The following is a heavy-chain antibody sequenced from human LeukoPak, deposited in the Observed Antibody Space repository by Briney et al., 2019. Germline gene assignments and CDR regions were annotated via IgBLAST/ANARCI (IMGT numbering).Heavy chain of an antibody. Sequence: PGGSLRLSCAASGFTLSSYSMNWVRQAPGKGLEWVSCISSSSTYIYYADSVKGRFTISRDTAKSSLYLQMNSLRDADTAVYYCARDLKWAFDYWGQGTLVTVSS. D-gene: IGHD1-26*01. CDR2: ISSSSTYI. V-gene: IGHV3-21*01. CDR1: GFTLSSYS. CDR3: ARDLKWAFDY. J-gene: IGHJ4*02.